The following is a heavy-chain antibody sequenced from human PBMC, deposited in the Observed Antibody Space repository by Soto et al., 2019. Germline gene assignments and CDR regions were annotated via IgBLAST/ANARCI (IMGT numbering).Heavy chain of an antibody. CDR2: ISYDGSNK. D-gene: IGHD6-19*01. CDR1: GFTFSSYA. CDR3: ARARGQWLVRGVWFDP. J-gene: IGHJ5*02. V-gene: IGHV3-30-3*01. Sequence: PVGSLRLSCAVSGFTFSSYAMHCVRQAPGKGLEWVAVISYDGSNKYYADSVKGRFTISRDNSKNTLYLQMNSLRAEDTAVYYCARARGQWLVRGVWFDPWGQGTLVTVSS.